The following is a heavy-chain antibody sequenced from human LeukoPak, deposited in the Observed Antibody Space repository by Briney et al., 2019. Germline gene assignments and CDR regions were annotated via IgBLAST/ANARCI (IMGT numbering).Heavy chain of an antibody. CDR3: ARDLGSGMDV. CDR1: GFTFSYYW. V-gene: IGHV3-7*01. J-gene: IGHJ6*02. Sequence: GGSLRLSCAASGFTFSYYWMSWVRQAPGKGLEWVANIKQGGSEKYSVDSVKGRFTISRDNAKNSLYLQMNSLRVEDTAVYYCARDLGSGMDVWDQGTTVIVSS. D-gene: IGHD2-15*01. CDR2: IKQGGSEK.